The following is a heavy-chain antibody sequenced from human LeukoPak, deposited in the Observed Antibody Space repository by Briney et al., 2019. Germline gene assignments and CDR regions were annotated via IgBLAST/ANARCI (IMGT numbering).Heavy chain of an antibody. CDR2: IYTSGRT. Sequence: PSQTLSLTCTVSGGSISSGSYYWSWIRQPAGKGLEWIGRIYTSGRTNYNPSLKSRVTISLDTSKNQFSLKLSSVTAADTALYYCARVSYGGFSDYYMDVWGKGTTVTVSS. J-gene: IGHJ6*03. CDR3: ARVSYGGFSDYYMDV. V-gene: IGHV4-61*02. CDR1: GGSISSGSYY. D-gene: IGHD1-26*01.